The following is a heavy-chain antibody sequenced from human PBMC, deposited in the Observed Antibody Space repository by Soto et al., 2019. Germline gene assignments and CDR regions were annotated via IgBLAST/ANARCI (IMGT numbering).Heavy chain of an antibody. D-gene: IGHD2-15*01. CDR3: TRVLVAGYYFYGMDV. Sequence: EVQLVESGGGLVQPGGSLRLSCAVSGFTLSENYVDWVRQAPGKGLEWVGRTRNKANSYNTEYAASVKGRFTISRDDSKSSVELQMNSLKTEDTAVYYCTRVLVAGYYFYGMDVWGPGTTVTVSS. CDR2: TRNKANSYNT. J-gene: IGHJ6*02. CDR1: GFTLSENY. V-gene: IGHV3-72*01.